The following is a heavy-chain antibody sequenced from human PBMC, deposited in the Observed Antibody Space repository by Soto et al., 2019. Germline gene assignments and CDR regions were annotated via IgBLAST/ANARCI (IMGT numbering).Heavy chain of an antibody. CDR2: IFYSGST. CDR1: GGSISTSRSY. CDR3: ARLGGGVCDFWSGYLLLDY. J-gene: IGHJ4*02. V-gene: IGHV4-39*01. D-gene: IGHD3-3*01. Sequence: PSETLSLTCNVSGGSISTSRSYWAWIRQPPGKGLEWLANIFYSGSTYYNPSLASRVTVSVDTSKNEFSLKLSSVTAADTAVYYCARLGGGVCDFWSGYLLLDYWGQGTLVTVSS.